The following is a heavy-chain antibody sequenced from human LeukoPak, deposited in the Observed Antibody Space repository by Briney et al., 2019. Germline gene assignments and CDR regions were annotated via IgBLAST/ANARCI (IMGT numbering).Heavy chain of an antibody. D-gene: IGHD2-2*01. CDR1: GDSVSSNSAA. CDR2: TYYRSKWYN. J-gene: IGHJ4*02. Sequence: QTLSLTCAISGDSVSSNSAAWNWIRQSPSRGLEWLGRTYYRSKWYNDYAVSVKSRITINPDTSKNQFSLQLNSVTPEDTAVYYCARVAGRDCSSTSCPIDYWGQGTLVTVSS. V-gene: IGHV6-1*01. CDR3: ARVAGRDCSSTSCPIDY.